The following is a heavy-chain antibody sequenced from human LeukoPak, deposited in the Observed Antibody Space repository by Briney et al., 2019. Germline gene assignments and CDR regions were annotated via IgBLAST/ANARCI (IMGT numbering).Heavy chain of an antibody. CDR1: GFTFSSYS. J-gene: IGHJ5*02. D-gene: IGHD3-22*01. Sequence: PGGSLRLSCAASGFTFSSYSMNWVRQAPGKGLEWVSYISSSSSTIYYADSVKGRFTISRDNAKNSLYLQMNSLRAEDTAVYYCAKDPDYDSSGYNNWFDPWGQGTLVTVSS. CDR2: ISSSSSTI. V-gene: IGHV3-48*01. CDR3: AKDPDYDSSGYNNWFDP.